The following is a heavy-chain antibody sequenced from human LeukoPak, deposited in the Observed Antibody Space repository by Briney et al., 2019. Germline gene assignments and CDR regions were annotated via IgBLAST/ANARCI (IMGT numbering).Heavy chain of an antibody. J-gene: IGHJ4*02. CDR3: ARDMRPQVVPYAIVPDS. D-gene: IGHD2-2*01. CDR2: INQDGSEK. V-gene: IGHV3-7*01. Sequence: GGSLRLSCIASGLTFSNYYMRWVRQIPGKGLEWVANINQDGSEKYYGDSVRGRLTISRDNAKSSLYLQMNSLRAEDTAVYYCARDMRPQVVPYAIVPDSWGQGTLVTVSP. CDR1: GLTFSNYY.